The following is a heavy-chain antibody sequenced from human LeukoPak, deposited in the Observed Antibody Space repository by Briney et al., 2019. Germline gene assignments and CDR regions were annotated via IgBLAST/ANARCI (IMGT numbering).Heavy chain of an antibody. V-gene: IGHV3-30*04. CDR3: VRGADLVVSSAEYFQQ. D-gene: IGHD3-22*01. CDR2: ISPDGSHK. J-gene: IGHJ1*01. Sequence: PGRSLRLSCAASGFTFSSAAMHWVRQAPGKGLEWVAVISPDGSHKYYADSVKGRFTISRDNSKNALYLQMSSLRAEDTAVCHCVRGADLVVSSAEYFQQWGQGTLVTVSS. CDR1: GFTFSSAA.